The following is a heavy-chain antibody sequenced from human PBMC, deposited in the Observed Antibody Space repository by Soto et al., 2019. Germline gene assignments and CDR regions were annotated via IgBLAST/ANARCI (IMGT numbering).Heavy chain of an antibody. Sequence: QVQLQESGPGLVKPSQTLSLTCTVSGGSISSGGYYWSWIRQHPGKGLEWIGYIYYSGSTYYNPSLKSRVTISVDTSKNQFSLKLSSVTAADTAVYYCAREGRQQWLVPWGWFDPWGQGTLVTVSS. V-gene: IGHV4-31*03. CDR1: GGSISSGGYY. J-gene: IGHJ5*02. D-gene: IGHD6-19*01. CDR3: AREGRQQWLVPWGWFDP. CDR2: IYYSGST.